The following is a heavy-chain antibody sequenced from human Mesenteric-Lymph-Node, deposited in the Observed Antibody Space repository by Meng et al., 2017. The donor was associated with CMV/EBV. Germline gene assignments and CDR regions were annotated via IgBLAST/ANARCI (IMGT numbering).Heavy chain of an antibody. CDR2: ISSSSSYT. V-gene: IGHV3-11*06. J-gene: IGHJ4*02. CDR1: GFTFSDYY. Sequence: SFAASGFTFSDYYMSWIRQAPGKGLEWVSYISSSSSYTNYADSVKGRFTISRDNAKNSLYLQMNSLRAEDTAVYYCAREYSSSYVDYWGQGTLVTVSS. CDR3: AREYSSSYVDY. D-gene: IGHD6-13*01.